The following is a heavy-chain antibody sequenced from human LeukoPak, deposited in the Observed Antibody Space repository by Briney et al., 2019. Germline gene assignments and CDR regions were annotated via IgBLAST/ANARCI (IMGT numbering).Heavy chain of an antibody. D-gene: IGHD3-3*01. CDR1: GFTFDDYG. CDR3: ARDLGDFWSGYYIDY. J-gene: IGHJ4*02. V-gene: IGHV3-20*04. Sequence: GGSLRLSCAASGFTFDDYGMSWVRQAPGKGLEWVSGINWNGGSTGYADSVKGRLTISRDNAKNSLYLQMNSLRAEDTALYYCARDLGDFWSGYYIDYWGQGTLVTVSS. CDR2: INWNGGST.